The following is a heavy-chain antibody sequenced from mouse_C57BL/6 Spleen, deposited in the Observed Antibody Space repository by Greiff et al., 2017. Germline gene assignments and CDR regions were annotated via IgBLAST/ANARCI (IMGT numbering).Heavy chain of an antibody. Sequence: VKLQESGAELVKPGASVKMSCKASGYTFTTYPIEWMKQNHGKSLEWIGNFHPYNDDTKYNEKFKGKATLTVEKSSSTVYLELSRLTSDDSAVYYCARTVNDGYYSFDYWGQGTTLTVSS. V-gene: IGHV1-47*01. CDR1: GYTFTTYP. CDR2: FHPYNDDT. CDR3: ARTVNDGYYSFDY. J-gene: IGHJ2*01. D-gene: IGHD2-3*01.